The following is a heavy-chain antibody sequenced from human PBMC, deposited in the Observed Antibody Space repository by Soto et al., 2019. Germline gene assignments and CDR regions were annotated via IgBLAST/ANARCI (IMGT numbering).Heavy chain of an antibody. J-gene: IGHJ4*02. V-gene: IGHV3-74*01. CDR3: ARERRSLVVVAATDY. D-gene: IGHD2-15*01. CDR1: GVSCSSYW. CDR2: INSDGSST. Sequence: VRSLRLSCAASGVSCSSYWMHWVRQAPGKGLVWVSRINSDGSSTSYADSVKGRFTISRDNAKNTLYLQMNSLRAEDTAVYYCARERRSLVVVAATDYWGQGTLVTVSS.